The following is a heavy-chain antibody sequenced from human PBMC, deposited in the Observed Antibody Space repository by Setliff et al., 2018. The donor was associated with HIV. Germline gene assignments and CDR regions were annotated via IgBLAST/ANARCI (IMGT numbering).Heavy chain of an antibody. CDR3: GRHRPFTAFDV. CDR2: IAT. Sequence: SETLSLTCTVSGASIGSSGDYWGWIRQPPGKGLEWVGSIATHFKSSLESRVTISLDASKNQISVKFSSVTASDTAIYYCGRHRPFTAFDVWGQGTRVTVSS. CDR1: GASIGSSGDY. V-gene: IGHV4-39*01. J-gene: IGHJ3*01.